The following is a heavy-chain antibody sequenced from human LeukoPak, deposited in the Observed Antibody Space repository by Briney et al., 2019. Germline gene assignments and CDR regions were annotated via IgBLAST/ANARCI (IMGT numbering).Heavy chain of an antibody. CDR2: IYWDDDK. J-gene: IGHJ5*02. CDR3: AHSSGFRALTGYLFDP. D-gene: IGHD3-9*01. Sequence: SGPTLVKPTPPLTLTCTFSGFSLSTSGVGVGWIRQPPGKALEWLALIYWDDDKRYSPSLKSRLTITKDTSKNQVVLTMTNMDPVDTATYYCAHSSGFRALTGYLFDPWGQGTLVTVSS. V-gene: IGHV2-5*02. CDR1: GFSLSTSGVG.